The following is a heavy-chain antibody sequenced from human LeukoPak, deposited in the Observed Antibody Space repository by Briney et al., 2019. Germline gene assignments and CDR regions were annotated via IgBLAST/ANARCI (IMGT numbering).Heavy chain of an antibody. Sequence: SETLSLTCAVYGGSFSGYFWSWIRQPPGKGLEWIGEINHSGITSYNPSLQSRVTISVDTSNNQFSLKLSSVTAEDTAVYYCARDDNYGSGLGDYWGQGTLVTVSS. CDR3: ARDDNYGSGLGDY. CDR1: GGSFSGYF. CDR2: INHSGIT. J-gene: IGHJ4*02. V-gene: IGHV4-34*01. D-gene: IGHD3-10*01.